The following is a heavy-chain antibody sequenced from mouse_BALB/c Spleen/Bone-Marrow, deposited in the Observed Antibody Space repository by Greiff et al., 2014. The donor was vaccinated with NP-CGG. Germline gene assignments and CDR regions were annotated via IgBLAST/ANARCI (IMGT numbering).Heavy chain of an antibody. CDR1: GYSFTSYW. V-gene: IGHV1-5*01. J-gene: IGHJ4*01. Sequence: EVHLVESGTVLPRPGTSVRMSCKASGYSFTSYWMHWVKQRPGQGLERIGAIYPGNSEISYNQKFKGKAKLTAVTSASTAYMELSSLTNEDSAVYYCTIYRYDEDAMDYWGQGTSVTVSS. CDR2: IYPGNSEI. CDR3: TIYRYDEDAMDY. D-gene: IGHD2-12*01.